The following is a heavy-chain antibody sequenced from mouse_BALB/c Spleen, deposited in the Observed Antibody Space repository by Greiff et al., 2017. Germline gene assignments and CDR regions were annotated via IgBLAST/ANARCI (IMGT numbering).Heavy chain of an antibody. CDR1: GFTFSSFG. CDR2: ISSGSSTI. Sequence: EVQLVESGGGLVQPGGSRKLSCAASGFTFSSFGMHWVRQAPEKGLEWVAYISSGSSTIYYADTVKGRFTISRDNPKNTLFLQMTSLRSEDTAMYYCARSTNGNYFDYWGQGTTLTVSS. CDR3: ARSTNGNYFDY. J-gene: IGHJ2*01. V-gene: IGHV5-17*02. D-gene: IGHD2-1*01.